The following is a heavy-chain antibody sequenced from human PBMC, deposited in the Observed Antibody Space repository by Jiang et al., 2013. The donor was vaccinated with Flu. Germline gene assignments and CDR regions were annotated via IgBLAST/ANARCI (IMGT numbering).Heavy chain of an antibody. CDR2: FDYSGRT. V-gene: IGHV4-39*07. CDR3: ARGIGRDYSNYRV. J-gene: IGHJ6*04. Sequence: GLVKPSETLSLTCSVSGASVSSHMYFWAWIRQPPGKGLEWIASFDYSGRTYYDPSLNSRGTISVDTSKNQFSLKLSSVTAADTAVYYCARGIGRDYSNYRVWGKGTTVTVSS. D-gene: IGHD4-11*01. CDR1: GASVSSHMYF.